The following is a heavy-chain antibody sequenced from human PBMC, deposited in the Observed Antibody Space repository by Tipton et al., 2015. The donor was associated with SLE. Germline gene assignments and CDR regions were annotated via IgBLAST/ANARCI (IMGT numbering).Heavy chain of an antibody. CDR1: GGSISSGSYY. V-gene: IGHV4-61*09. CDR3: ARVFKLGVYFDL. Sequence: TLSLTCAVYGGSISSGSYYWSWIRQPAGKGLEWIGYIYTSGSTNYNPSLKSRVTISVDTSKNQFSLKLSSVTAADTAVYYCARVFKLGVYFDLWGRGTLVTVSS. J-gene: IGHJ2*01. CDR2: IYTSGST. D-gene: IGHD7-27*01.